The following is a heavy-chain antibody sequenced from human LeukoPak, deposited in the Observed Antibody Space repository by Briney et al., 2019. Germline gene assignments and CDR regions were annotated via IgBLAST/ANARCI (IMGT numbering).Heavy chain of an antibody. D-gene: IGHD3-9*01. V-gene: IGHV4-31*03. Sequence: TSQTLSLTCTVSGGSISSGGYYWSWIRQHPGKGLEWIGYIYYSGSTYYNPSLKSRVTISVDTSKNQFSLKLSSVTAADTAVYYCARAGPGPPYDILTHGVDPWGQGTLVTVSS. CDR3: ARAGPGPPYDILTHGVDP. J-gene: IGHJ5*02. CDR1: GGSISSGGYY. CDR2: IYYSGST.